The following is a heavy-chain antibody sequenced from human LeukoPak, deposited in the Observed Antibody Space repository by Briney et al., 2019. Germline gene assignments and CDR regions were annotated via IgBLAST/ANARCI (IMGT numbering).Heavy chain of an antibody. CDR1: GFIFDDYA. CDR3: AKDKSSSIVGATALDY. D-gene: IGHD1-26*01. Sequence: PGRSLTLSCAASGFIFDDYAMHWVRPAPGKGLAWVSGISWNSGSIGYADSVKGRFTISRDNAKNSLYLQMNSLRAEDTALYYCAKDKSSSIVGATALDYWGQGTLVTVSS. J-gene: IGHJ4*02. CDR2: ISWNSGSI. V-gene: IGHV3-9*01.